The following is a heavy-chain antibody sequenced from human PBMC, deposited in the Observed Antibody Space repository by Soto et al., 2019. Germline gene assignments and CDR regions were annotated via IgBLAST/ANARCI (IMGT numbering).Heavy chain of an antibody. CDR1: GYTFTGYY. V-gene: IGHV1-2*04. J-gene: IGHJ4*02. CDR2: INPNSGGT. Sequence: QVQLVQSGAEVKKPGASVKVSCKASGYTFTGYYMHWVRQAPGQGLEWMGWINPNSGGTNYAQKFQGWVPMTRDTSISTAYMELSRLRSDDTAVYYCARSDSSGWYPLYYFDYWGQGTLVTVSS. D-gene: IGHD6-19*01. CDR3: ARSDSSGWYPLYYFDY.